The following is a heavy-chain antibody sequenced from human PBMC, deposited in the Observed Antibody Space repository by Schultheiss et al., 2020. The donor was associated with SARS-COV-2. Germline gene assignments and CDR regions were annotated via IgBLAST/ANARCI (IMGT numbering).Heavy chain of an antibody. CDR2: IIPIFGTA. Sequence: SVKVSCKASGGTFSSYAISWVRQAPGQGLEWMGGIIPIFGTANYAQKFQGRVTITADKSTSTAYMELRSLRSDDTAVYYCARYDILTGNGMDVWGQGTTVTVSS. D-gene: IGHD3-9*01. CDR1: GGTFSSYA. V-gene: IGHV1-69*06. CDR3: ARYDILTGNGMDV. J-gene: IGHJ6*02.